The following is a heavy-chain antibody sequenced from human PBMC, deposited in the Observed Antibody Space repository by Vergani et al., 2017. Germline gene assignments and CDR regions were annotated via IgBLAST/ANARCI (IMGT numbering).Heavy chain of an antibody. CDR3: VTVTKDYYGMGV. V-gene: IGHV5-10-1*01. CDR1: GYSFTSYW. Sequence: VQLVQSGAEVKKPGESLRISCKGSGYSFTSYWISWVRQMPGKGREWMGRIDPSDSYTNYSPSFQGHVTISADKSISTAYLQWSSLKASDTAMYYCVTVTKDYYGMGVWGQGTTVTVSS. CDR2: IDPSDSYT. J-gene: IGHJ6*02. D-gene: IGHD4-17*01.